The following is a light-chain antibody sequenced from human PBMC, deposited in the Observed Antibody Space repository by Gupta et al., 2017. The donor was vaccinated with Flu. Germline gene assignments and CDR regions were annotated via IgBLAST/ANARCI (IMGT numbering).Light chain of an antibody. CDR1: QGISSY. CDR2: AAS. Sequence: AIRMTQSPSSFSASTGDRVTITCRASQGISSYLAWYQQKPGKAPKLLIYAASTLQSGVPSRFSGSGSGTDFTLTISCLQSEDFATYYCQQDYSYPISFGGGTKLEIK. V-gene: IGKV1-8*01. CDR3: QQDYSYPIS. J-gene: IGKJ4*01.